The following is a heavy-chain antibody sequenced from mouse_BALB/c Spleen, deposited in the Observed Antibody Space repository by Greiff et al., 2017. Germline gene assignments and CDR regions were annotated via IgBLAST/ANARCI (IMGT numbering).Heavy chain of an antibody. Sequence: EVQLQQSGPGLVKPSQSLSLTCTVTGYSITSDYAWNWIRQFPGNKLEWMGYISYSGSTSYNPSLKSRISITRDTSKNQFFLQLNSVTTEDTATYYCARDGNWDYYAMDYWGQGTSVTVSS. CDR1: GYSITSDYA. CDR3: ARDGNWDYYAMDY. J-gene: IGHJ4*01. V-gene: IGHV3-2*02. CDR2: ISYSGST. D-gene: IGHD4-1*01.